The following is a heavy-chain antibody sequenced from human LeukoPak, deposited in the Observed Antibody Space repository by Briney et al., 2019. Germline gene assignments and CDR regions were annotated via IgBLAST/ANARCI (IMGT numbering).Heavy chain of an antibody. CDR2: INPNSGGT. D-gene: IGHD3-9*01. V-gene: IGHV1-2*02. CDR1: GYTFTSYG. J-gene: IGHJ4*02. CDR3: ARVLRYYDILSKPFDY. Sequence: ASVKVSCKASGYTFTSYGMNWVRQAPGHGLEWMGWINPNSGGTNYAQKFQGRVTLTRDTSINTAYMELSRLRSDDTAVYYCARVLRYYDILSKPFDYWGQGTLVTVSS.